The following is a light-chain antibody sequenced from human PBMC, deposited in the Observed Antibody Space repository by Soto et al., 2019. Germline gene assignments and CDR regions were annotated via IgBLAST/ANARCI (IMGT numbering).Light chain of an antibody. Sequence: QSALTQPASVSGSPGQSITISCTGTSSDVGAYIYVSWYQHHPGKAPKVMIYEVTNRPSGVSDRFSGSKSGNTASLTISGLQAEDEADSYCCSYTSSRTYVFGTGTKVTVL. CDR3: CSYTSSRTYV. CDR1: SSDVGAYIY. J-gene: IGLJ1*01. V-gene: IGLV2-14*01. CDR2: EVT.